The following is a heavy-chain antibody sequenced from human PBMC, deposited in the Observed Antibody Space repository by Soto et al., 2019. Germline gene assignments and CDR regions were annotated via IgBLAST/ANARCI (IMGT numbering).Heavy chain of an antibody. V-gene: IGHV4-59*08. D-gene: IGHD3-3*01. CDR2: IYYSGST. CDR3: ARLDTYYFFWGGYYLPNWFDP. Sequence: SETLSLTCTVSGGSISSYYWSWIRQPPGKGLEWIGYIYYSGSTNYNPSLKSRVTISVDTSKNQFSLKLSSVTAADTAVYYCARLDTYYFFWGGYYLPNWFDPWGQETLVTFS. J-gene: IGHJ5*02. CDR1: GGSISSYY.